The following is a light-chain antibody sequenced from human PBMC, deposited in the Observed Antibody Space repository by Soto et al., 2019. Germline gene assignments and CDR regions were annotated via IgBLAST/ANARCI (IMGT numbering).Light chain of an antibody. CDR3: QQGNNWPIFT. J-gene: IGKJ3*01. V-gene: IGKV3-11*01. CDR1: ESVSRLF. Sequence: EIVLTQSPGTLSLSPGERATLSCRASESVSRLFLAWYQQKPGQAPRLLIYSTSNRATGIPARFSGSGSRTDFTLTISSLEPEDFAVYYCQQGNNWPIFTFGPGTKVDIK. CDR2: STS.